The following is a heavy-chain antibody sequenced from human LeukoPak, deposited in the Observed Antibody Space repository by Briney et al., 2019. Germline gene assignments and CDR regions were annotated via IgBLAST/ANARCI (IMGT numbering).Heavy chain of an antibody. J-gene: IGHJ5*02. CDR2: ISWNSGSI. CDR3: AKGTRSDLKSTFDP. CDR1: GFTFDDYA. D-gene: IGHD6-19*01. V-gene: IGHV3-9*01. Sequence: GGSLRLSCAASGFTFDDYAMHWVRQAPGKGLEWVSGISWNSGSIGYADSVKGRFTISRDNAKNSLYLQMNSLRAEDTALYYCAKGTRSDLKSTFDPWGQGTLVTVSS.